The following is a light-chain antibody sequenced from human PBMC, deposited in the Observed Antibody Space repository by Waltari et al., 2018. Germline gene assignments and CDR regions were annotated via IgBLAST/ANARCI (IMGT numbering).Light chain of an antibody. CDR3: QQLNSYPREFT. CDR1: QSVRSN. J-gene: IGKJ3*01. Sequence: IVMTQSPTTLSVSPGERPTLSCRASQSVRSNLAWYQQKPGQAPRLLIYDASTLKSGVPSRFSGSGSGTDFTLTISSLQPEDFSTYYCQQLNSYPREFTFGPGTKVDIK. V-gene: IGKV3-15*01. CDR2: DAS.